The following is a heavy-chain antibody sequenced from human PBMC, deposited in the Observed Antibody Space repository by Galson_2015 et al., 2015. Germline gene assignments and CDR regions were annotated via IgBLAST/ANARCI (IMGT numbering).Heavy chain of an antibody. CDR2: ISYDGSNK. V-gene: IGHV3-30-3*01. Sequence: SLRLSCAASGFTFSTYAIHWVRQAPGKGLEWVAIISYDGSNKYYADSVKGRFTISRDNSKNTLYLQMNSPRPEDTAVYYCTSTRLIWAQGTMVTVSS. CDR1: GFTFSTYA. D-gene: IGHD3-3*01. CDR3: TSTRLI. J-gene: IGHJ3*02.